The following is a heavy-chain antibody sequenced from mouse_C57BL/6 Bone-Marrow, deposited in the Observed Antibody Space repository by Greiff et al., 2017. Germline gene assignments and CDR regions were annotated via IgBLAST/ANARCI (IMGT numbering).Heavy chain of an antibody. V-gene: IGHV2-2*01. CDR3: ARNSPGNRFAY. Sequence: VQLVESGPGLVQPSQSLSITCTVSGFSLTSYGVHWVRQSPGKGLEWLGVIWSGGSTAYNAAVISRLSISKDNSKSQVFFKMNSLQADDTAIYYCARNSPGNRFAYWGQGTLVTVSA. D-gene: IGHD2-1*01. J-gene: IGHJ3*01. CDR2: IWSGGST. CDR1: GFSLTSYG.